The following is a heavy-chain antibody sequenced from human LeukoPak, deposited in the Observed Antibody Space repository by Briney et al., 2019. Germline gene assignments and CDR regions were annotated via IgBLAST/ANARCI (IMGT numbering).Heavy chain of an antibody. V-gene: IGHV1-69*01. Sequence: ASVKVSCKASGGTFSSYAISWVRQAPGQGLEWMGGIIPIFGTANYAQKFQGRVTITADESTSTAYMELSSLRSEDTAVYYCAKHYGSGNYYYYMDVWGKGTTVTVSS. CDR3: AKHYGSGNYYYYMDV. CDR1: GGTFSSYA. J-gene: IGHJ6*03. D-gene: IGHD3-10*01. CDR2: IIPIFGTA.